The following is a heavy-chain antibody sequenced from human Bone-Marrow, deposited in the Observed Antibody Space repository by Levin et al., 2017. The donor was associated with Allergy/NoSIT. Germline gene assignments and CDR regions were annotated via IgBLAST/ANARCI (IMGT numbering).Heavy chain of an antibody. Sequence: GESLKISCAASGFIFSRFGMHWVRQAPGKGLEWVAVISYDATNEYYADSVKGRFTISRDNSKNTVYLQLNSLRAEDTALYYCAKDLLGDYDDFWGQGTLVTVSS. J-gene: IGHJ4*02. D-gene: IGHD4-17*01. CDR2: ISYDATNE. CDR3: AKDLLGDYDDF. V-gene: IGHV3-30*18. CDR1: GFIFSRFG.